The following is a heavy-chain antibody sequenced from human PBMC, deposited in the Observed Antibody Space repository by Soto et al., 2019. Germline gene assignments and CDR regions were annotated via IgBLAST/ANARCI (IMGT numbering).Heavy chain of an antibody. D-gene: IGHD2-15*01. CDR2: TWYDGSNK. CDR3: AREGGYCSGGNCYSNTGYFDY. V-gene: IGHV3-33*01. CDR1: GFTFSSYG. Sequence: QVQLGESGGGVVQPGRSLRLSCAASGFTFSSYGMHWVRQAPGKWLEWVAVTWYDGSNKYYADSVKGRFTISRDNPKNTLSLQMNSLRAEDTAVYYCAREGGYCSGGNCYSNTGYFDYWGQGTLVTVSS. J-gene: IGHJ4*02.